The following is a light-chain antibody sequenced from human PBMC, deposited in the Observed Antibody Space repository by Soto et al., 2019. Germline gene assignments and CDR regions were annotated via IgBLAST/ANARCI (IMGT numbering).Light chain of an antibody. CDR2: DAS. CDR3: QQRSNWLT. V-gene: IGKV3-11*01. J-gene: IGKJ4*01. CDR1: QSVSSY. Sequence: EIVLTQSPATLSLSPGERATPSCRASQSVSSYLAWYQQKPGQAPRLLIYDASNRATGIPARFSGSGSGTDFTLTISSLEPEDFAVYYCQQRSNWLTFGGGTKVDIK.